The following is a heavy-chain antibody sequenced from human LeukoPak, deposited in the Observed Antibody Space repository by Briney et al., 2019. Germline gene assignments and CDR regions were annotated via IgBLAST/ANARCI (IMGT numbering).Heavy chain of an antibody. CDR1: GGPFSGYY. Sequence: SETLSLTCAVYGGPFSGYYWSWIRQPPGKGLEWIGEINHSGSTNYNPSLKSRVTISVDTSRNQFSLKLSSVTAADTAVYYCARALGYCSSTSCYTGLGYWGQGTLVTVSS. CDR3: ARALGYCSSTSCYTGLGY. D-gene: IGHD2-2*02. CDR2: INHSGST. V-gene: IGHV4-34*01. J-gene: IGHJ4*02.